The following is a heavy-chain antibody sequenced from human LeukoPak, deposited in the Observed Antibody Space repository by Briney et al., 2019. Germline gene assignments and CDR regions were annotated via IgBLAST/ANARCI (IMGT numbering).Heavy chain of an antibody. D-gene: IGHD1-20*01. CDR1: GFTLSTYA. CDR3: AKDGYNWIAFDD. CDR2: ISGTGFTT. J-gene: IGHJ4*02. Sequence: PGGSLRLSCAASGFTLSTYAMHWVRQAPGKGLEWVAYISGTGFTTYYADSVKGRFTISSDSSKNTLFLQMNSLRAEDTAIYYCAKDGYNWIAFDDWGQGTLDTVSS. V-gene: IGHV3-23*01.